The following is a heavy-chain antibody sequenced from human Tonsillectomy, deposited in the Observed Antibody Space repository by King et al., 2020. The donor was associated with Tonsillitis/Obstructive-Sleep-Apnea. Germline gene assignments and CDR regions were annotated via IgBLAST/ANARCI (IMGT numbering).Heavy chain of an antibody. CDR2: IDWDDDK. Sequence: TLKESGPALVKPTQTLTLTCTFSGFSLSTSGICVSWLRQPPGKALEWLARIDWDDDKYYSTSLRTRLTISKDTSKNQVVLKMTSMDPVDTATYYCARAGDGYSYSWFHPWGQGTLVTVSS. V-gene: IGHV2-70*11. D-gene: IGHD5-24*01. J-gene: IGHJ5*02. CDR1: GFSLSTSGIC. CDR3: ARAGDGYSYSWFHP.